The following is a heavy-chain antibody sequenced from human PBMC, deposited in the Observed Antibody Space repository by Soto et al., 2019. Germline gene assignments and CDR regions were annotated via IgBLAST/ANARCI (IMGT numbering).Heavy chain of an antibody. J-gene: IGHJ4*02. CDR1: CGSISSYY. D-gene: IGHD4-17*01. Sequence: SETLSLNCTVSCGSISSYYWSWIRQPPGKGLEWIGYIYYSGSTNYNPSLKSRVTISVDTSKNQFSLKLSSVTAADTAVYYCARFSVYGDYYFDYWGQGTLVTVSS. V-gene: IGHV4-59*01. CDR3: ARFSVYGDYYFDY. CDR2: IYYSGST.